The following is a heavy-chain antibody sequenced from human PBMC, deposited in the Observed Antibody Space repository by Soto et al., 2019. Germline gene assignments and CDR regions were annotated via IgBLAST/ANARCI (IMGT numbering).Heavy chain of an antibody. Sequence: LGGALRRSCAASGFTLCICGLHFFLHAPGKGLEWVAVIWYDGSNKYYADSVQGRFTISRDNSKNTLYLQMNSLRAEDTAVYYCARDLDDHNYYYGMDVWGQGTTVTVSS. D-gene: IGHD1-1*01. V-gene: IGHV3-33*01. CDR2: IWYDGSNK. CDR3: ARDLDDHNYYYGMDV. J-gene: IGHJ6*02. CDR1: GFTLCICG.